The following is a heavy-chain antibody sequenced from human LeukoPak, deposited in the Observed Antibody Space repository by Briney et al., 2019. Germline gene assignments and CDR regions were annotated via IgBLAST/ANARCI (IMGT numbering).Heavy chain of an antibody. CDR3: ARDQGAVAGRGYYYYYGMDV. CDR2: ISAYNGNT. Sequence: ASVKVSCKASGYTFTSYGISWVRQAPGQGLEWMGWISAYNGNTNYAQKLQGRVTMTTDTSTSTAYMGLRSLRSDDTAVYYCARDQGAVAGRGYYYYYGMDVWGQGTTVTVSS. V-gene: IGHV1-18*01. CDR1: GYTFTSYG. J-gene: IGHJ6*02. D-gene: IGHD6-19*01.